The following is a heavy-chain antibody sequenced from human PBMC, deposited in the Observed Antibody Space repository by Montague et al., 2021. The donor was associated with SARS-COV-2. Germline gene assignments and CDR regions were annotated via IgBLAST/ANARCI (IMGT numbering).Heavy chain of an antibody. CDR2: TYYRSKWYN. CDR3: TSGREGNYNAMGV. V-gene: IGHV6-1*01. D-gene: IGHD1-1*01. Sequence: CAISGDSVSSNSATWNWVRQSPSRGLEWLGRTYYRSKWYNDYAVSVRGRVTINPDTSKNQFSLQLNSVTPEDTAIYYCTSGREGNYNAMGVWGQGTTVTVSS. CDR1: GDSVSSNSAT. J-gene: IGHJ6*02.